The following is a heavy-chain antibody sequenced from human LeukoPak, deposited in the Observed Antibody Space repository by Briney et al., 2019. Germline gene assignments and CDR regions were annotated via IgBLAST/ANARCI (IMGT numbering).Heavy chain of an antibody. V-gene: IGHV3-48*01. CDR1: GFAFNTYG. CDR3: ARGTYGDYTFDY. Sequence: GGSLRLSCATFGFAFNTYGMHWVRQAPGKGLEWVSYISSSSSTIYYADSVKGRFTISKDNAKNSLYLQMNSLRAEDTAVYFCARGTYGDYTFDYWGQGSLVTVSS. J-gene: IGHJ4*02. D-gene: IGHD4-17*01. CDR2: ISSSSSTI.